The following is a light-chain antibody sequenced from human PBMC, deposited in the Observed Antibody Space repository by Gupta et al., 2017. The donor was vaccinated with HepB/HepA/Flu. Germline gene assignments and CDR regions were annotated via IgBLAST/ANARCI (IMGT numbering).Light chain of an antibody. CDR3: QQSYSTPLT. Sequence: DIQMTQSPSSLSASVGDRVIITCRASESISRYVNWYQQKPGKAPNLLIYTASTLESGVPSRFSGSGSGTDFTLTISSLQPEDFASYYCQQSYSTPLTFGGGTNVEIK. CDR1: ESISRY. CDR2: TAS. V-gene: IGKV1-39*01. J-gene: IGKJ4*01.